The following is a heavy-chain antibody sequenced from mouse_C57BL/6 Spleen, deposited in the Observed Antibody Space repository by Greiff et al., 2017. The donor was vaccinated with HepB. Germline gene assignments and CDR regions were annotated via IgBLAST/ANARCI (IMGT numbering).Heavy chain of an antibody. V-gene: IGHV3-6*01. J-gene: IGHJ1*03. CDR1: GYSITSGYY. CDR3: ARHYGSSYVYFDV. D-gene: IGHD1-1*01. CDR2: ISYDGSN. Sequence: EVKLMESGPGLVKPSQSLSLTCSVTGYSITSGYYWNWIRQFPGNKLEWMGYISYDGSNNYNPSLKNRISITRDTSKNQFFLKLNSVTTEDTATYYCARHYGSSYVYFDVWGTGTTVTVSS.